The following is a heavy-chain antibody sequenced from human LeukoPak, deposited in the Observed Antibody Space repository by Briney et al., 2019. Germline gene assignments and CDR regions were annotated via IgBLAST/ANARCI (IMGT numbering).Heavy chain of an antibody. CDR1: GASISSDY. D-gene: IGHD2-8*01. V-gene: IGHV4-59*08. CDR3: ARLGSNNGWYWHFDV. J-gene: IGHJ2*01. CDR2: ISYSGST. Sequence: PSETLSLTCTASGASISSDYWSWIRQPPGKGLELIGFISYSGSTTYNPSLKSRVTISVDTSRSQFSLKLTSVTAADTAVYYCARLGSNNGWYWHFDVWDRGTLVTVSS.